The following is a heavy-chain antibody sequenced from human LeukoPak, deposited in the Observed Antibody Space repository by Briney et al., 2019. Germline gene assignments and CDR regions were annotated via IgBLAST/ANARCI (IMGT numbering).Heavy chain of an antibody. CDR2: ISSNGGST. D-gene: IGHD3-10*01. CDR3: ARGYYGSAYFDY. V-gene: IGHV3-64*01. CDR1: GFTFSSYA. Sequence: GGSLRLSCAASGFTFSSYAMHWVRQAPGKGLEYVSAISSNGGSTYYANSVKGRFTISRDNSKNTLYLQMGSLRAEDMAVYYCARGYYGSAYFDYRGQGTLVTVSS. J-gene: IGHJ4*02.